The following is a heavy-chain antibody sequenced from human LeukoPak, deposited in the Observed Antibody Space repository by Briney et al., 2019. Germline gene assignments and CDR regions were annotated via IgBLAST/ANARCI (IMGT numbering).Heavy chain of an antibody. CDR2: MNPNSGNT. CDR3: ARKASGTYYDFDY. J-gene: IGHJ4*02. Sequence: ASVKVSCKASGYTFTSYEINWVRQATGQGLEWMGWMNPNSGNTGYAQKFQGRVTITRNTSISTAYMELSSLRSEDTAVYYCARKASGTYYDFDYWGQGTLVTVSS. D-gene: IGHD1-26*01. V-gene: IGHV1-8*03. CDR1: GYTFTSYE.